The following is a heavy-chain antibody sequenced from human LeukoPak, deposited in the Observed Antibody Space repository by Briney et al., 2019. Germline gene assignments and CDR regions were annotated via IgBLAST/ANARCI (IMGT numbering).Heavy chain of an antibody. Sequence: SVKVSCKASGGTFSSYAINWVRQAPGQGLEWMGGIIPIIGTANYAQKFQGRVTITADESTTTAYMELSSLRSEDTAVYYCARGLTTVVGNWFDPWGQGTLVTVSS. CDR1: GGTFSSYA. J-gene: IGHJ5*02. V-gene: IGHV1-69*13. CDR3: ARGLTTVVGNWFDP. CDR2: IIPIIGTA. D-gene: IGHD4-23*01.